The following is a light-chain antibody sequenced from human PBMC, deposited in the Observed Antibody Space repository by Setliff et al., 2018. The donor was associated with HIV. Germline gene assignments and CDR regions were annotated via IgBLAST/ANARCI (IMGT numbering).Light chain of an antibody. J-gene: IGLJ1*01. V-gene: IGLV2-14*01. CDR2: EVS. CDR1: SSDVGGYNY. Sequence: QSALTQPASVSGSPGQSITTAGIGTSSDVGGYNYVSWYQQHPGKAPKLMIYEVSNRPSGVSNRFSGSKSGNTASPTISGLQAEDVADYYCSSYTSSSTYVFGSGTKVTVL. CDR3: SSYTSSSTYV.